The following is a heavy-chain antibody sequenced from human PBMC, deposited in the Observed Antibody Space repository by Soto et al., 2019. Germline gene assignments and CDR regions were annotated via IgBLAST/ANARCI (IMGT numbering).Heavy chain of an antibody. V-gene: IGHV3-30*18. Sequence: GGALRLSCTASGFTFSNYDMHWVRQAPGKGLEWVVVISYDGSNKYYADSVKGRFTISRDNSKNTLYLQMNSLRAEDTAVYYCAKDLLRSKSFQHWGQGTLAPVSS. J-gene: IGHJ1*01. CDR3: AKDLLRSKSFQH. CDR1: GFTFSNYD. D-gene: IGHD4-17*01. CDR2: ISYDGSNK.